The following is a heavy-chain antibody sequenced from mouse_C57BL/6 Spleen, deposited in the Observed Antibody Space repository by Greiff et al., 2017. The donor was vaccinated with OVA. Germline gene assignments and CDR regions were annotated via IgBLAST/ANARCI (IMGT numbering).Heavy chain of an antibody. CDR2: IYPSDSET. Sequence: QVQLKQPGAELVRPGSSVKLSCKASGYTFTSYWMDWVKQRPGQGLEWIGNIYPSDSETHYNQKFKDKATLTVDKSSSTAYMQLSSLTSEDSAVYYCARSQGTYWYFDVWGTGTTVTVSS. CDR1: GYTFTSYW. V-gene: IGHV1-61*01. D-gene: IGHD3-3*01. J-gene: IGHJ1*03. CDR3: ARSQGTYWYFDV.